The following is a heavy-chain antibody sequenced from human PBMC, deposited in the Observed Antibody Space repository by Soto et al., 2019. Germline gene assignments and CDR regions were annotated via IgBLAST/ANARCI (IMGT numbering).Heavy chain of an antibody. V-gene: IGHV3-74*01. CDR2: ISSDGKSK. Sequence: GGSLRLSCAASGFNFSNHWMHWVRQRPAEGLVWVSRISSDGKSKAYAESVKGRFAISRDNAKNTLYLQMNGLTAEDTAVYYCARESGDWPLNWFDPWGQGTLVTVSS. D-gene: IGHD2-21*02. J-gene: IGHJ5*02. CDR3: ARESGDWPLNWFDP. CDR1: GFNFSNHW.